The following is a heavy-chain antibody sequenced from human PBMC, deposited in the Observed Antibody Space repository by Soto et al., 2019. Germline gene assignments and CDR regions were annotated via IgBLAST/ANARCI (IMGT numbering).Heavy chain of an antibody. V-gene: IGHV4-4*02. D-gene: IGHD3-3*01. CDR1: GGSISSSNW. CDR3: ATLSGYPRRNFDY. CDR2: IYHSGST. Sequence: QVQLQESGPGLVKPSGTLSLTCAVSGGSISSSNWWSWVRQPPGKGLEWIGEIYHSGSTNYNPSLKSRATISVDKSKNQFSLKLSSVTAADTAVYYCATLSGYPRRNFDYWGQGTLVTVSS. J-gene: IGHJ4*02.